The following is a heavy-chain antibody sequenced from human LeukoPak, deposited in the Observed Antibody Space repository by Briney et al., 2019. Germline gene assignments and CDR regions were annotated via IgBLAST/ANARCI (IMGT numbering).Heavy chain of an antibody. CDR2: ISYDGSNK. Sequence: GGSLRLSCAASGFTFSSYAMHWVRQAPGKGLEWVEVISYDGSNKYYADSVKGRFTISRDNSKNTLYLQMNSLRAEDTAVYYCARDSSSSGQFDYWGQGTLVTVSS. J-gene: IGHJ4*02. V-gene: IGHV3-30*04. CDR3: ARDSSSSGQFDY. D-gene: IGHD6-6*01. CDR1: GFTFSSYA.